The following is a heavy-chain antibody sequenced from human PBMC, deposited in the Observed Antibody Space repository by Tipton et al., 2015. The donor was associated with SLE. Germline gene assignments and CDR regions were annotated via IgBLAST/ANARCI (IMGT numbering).Heavy chain of an antibody. J-gene: IGHJ2*01. CDR1: GASISDHY. CDR2: IYSSGST. CDR3: ARVDRGPRYFDL. V-gene: IGHV4-4*08. D-gene: IGHD1-26*01. Sequence: LRLSCTVSGASISDHYWTWIRQPPGKGLEWIGYIYSSGSTTYTPSLKSRIAISVDTSTMQFSLRLSSVTAADTAVYYCARVDRGPRYFDLWGRGTLVTVSS.